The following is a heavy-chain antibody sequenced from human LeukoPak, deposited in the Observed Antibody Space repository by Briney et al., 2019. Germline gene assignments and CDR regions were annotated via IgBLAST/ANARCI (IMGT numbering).Heavy chain of an antibody. CDR1: GFTFSRHW. V-gene: IGHV3-7*03. CDR2: IKEDGSER. Sequence: GGSLRLSCVASGFTFSRHWMSWVRQAPGKGLEWVANIKEDGSERFYVDSVKGRLTISRDNAKNSLYLQMNSLRAEDMALYYCAKARYCSSTSCYWDYWGQGTLVTVSS. CDR3: AKARYCSSTSCYWDY. J-gene: IGHJ4*02. D-gene: IGHD2-2*01.